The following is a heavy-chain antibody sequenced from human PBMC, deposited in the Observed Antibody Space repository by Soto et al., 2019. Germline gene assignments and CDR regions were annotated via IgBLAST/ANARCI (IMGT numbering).Heavy chain of an antibody. V-gene: IGHV4-59*01. D-gene: IGHD3-10*01. J-gene: IGHJ4*02. CDR3: ARVKWFGESGFDY. CDR2: IYYTGYT. Sequence: PSETLSLTCAVYGGSFSGYYWSWIRQPPGKGLEWIGYIYYTGYTNYNPSLKSRVTISVDTSKNQFSLNVSSVTAADTAVYYCARVKWFGESGFDYWGQGTLVTVSS. CDR1: GGSFSGYY.